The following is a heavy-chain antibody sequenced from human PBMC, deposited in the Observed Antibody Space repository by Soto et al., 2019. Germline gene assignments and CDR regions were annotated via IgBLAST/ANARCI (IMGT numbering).Heavy chain of an antibody. J-gene: IGHJ6*02. CDR2: IIPIFGTA. V-gene: IGHV1-69*06. D-gene: IGHD5-12*01. CDR3: ARSGYDYDYYYGMDV. CDR1: GGTFSSYA. Sequence: SVKVSCKASGGTFSSYAISWVRQAPGQGLEWMGGIIPIFGTANYAQKFQGRVTITADKSTSTAYMELSSLRSEDTAVYYCARSGYDYDYYYGMDVWGQGTTVTVSS.